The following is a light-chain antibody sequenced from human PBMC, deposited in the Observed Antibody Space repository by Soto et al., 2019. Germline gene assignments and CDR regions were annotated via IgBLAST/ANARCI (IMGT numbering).Light chain of an antibody. V-gene: IGKV3-15*01. CDR2: GAS. J-gene: IGKJ1*01. CDR3: QQYADWPRT. CDR1: QSVSSN. Sequence: EIVLTHSPATLSVSPLERAALXWGASQSVSSNLAWYQQKPGQAPRLLIYGASTRATGIPARFSGSGSGTEFTLTISSLQSGDFAVYYCQQYADWPRTFGQGTKVDIK.